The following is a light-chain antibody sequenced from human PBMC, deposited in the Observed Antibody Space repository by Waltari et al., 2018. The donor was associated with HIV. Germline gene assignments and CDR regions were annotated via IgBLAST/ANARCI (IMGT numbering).Light chain of an antibody. CDR3: CSDADKYTWV. CDR2: DVN. V-gene: IGLV2-11*01. J-gene: IGLJ3*02. CDR1: SSDVGGYNN. Sequence: QSALTQPRPMSGSPGQSVTISCTGTSSDVGGYNNASWYQQHPAKAPKLMIFDVNKRPSGLPGLFSGSDSRNAASLTISGLQAEDEADYYCCSDADKYTWVFGGGTKLTVL.